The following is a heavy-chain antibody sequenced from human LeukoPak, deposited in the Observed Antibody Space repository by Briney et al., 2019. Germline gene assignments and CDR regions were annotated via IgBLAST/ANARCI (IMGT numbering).Heavy chain of an antibody. CDR2: ISSSSSYI. CDR3: ARAVGSGWALDY. Sequence: GGSLRLSCAASGFTFSSYSMNWVRQAPGKGLEWVSSISSSSSYIYYADSVKGRFTISGDNAKNSLYLQMNSLRAEDTAVYYCARAVGSGWALDYWGQGTLVTVSS. D-gene: IGHD6-19*01. J-gene: IGHJ4*02. V-gene: IGHV3-21*01. CDR1: GFTFSSYS.